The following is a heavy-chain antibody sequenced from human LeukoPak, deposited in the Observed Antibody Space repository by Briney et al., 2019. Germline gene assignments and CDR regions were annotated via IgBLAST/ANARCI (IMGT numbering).Heavy chain of an antibody. Sequence: WDSVKVSCKASGYTFTSYYIFWVRQAPGQGLEWMGIINPRTGSTSYSQKFQGRVTMTRDMSTSTVYMELSSLRSEDTALYYCARGVHVRVYDSNPHYGHYWGQGTLVTVSS. V-gene: IGHV1-46*01. CDR3: ARGVHVRVYDSNPHYGHY. CDR2: INPRTGST. D-gene: IGHD3-22*01. CDR1: GYTFTSYY. J-gene: IGHJ4*02.